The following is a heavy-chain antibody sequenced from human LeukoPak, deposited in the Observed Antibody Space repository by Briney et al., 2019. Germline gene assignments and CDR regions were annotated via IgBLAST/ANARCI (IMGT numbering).Heavy chain of an antibody. J-gene: IGHJ3*02. V-gene: IGHV3-30-3*01. Sequence: GRSLRLSCAASGFTFSSYAMHWVRHAPGKGLEWVAVISYDGSNKYYADSVKGRFTISRDNSKNTLYLQMNSLRAEDTAVYYCARDLDAFDIWGQGTMVTVSS. CDR1: GFTFSSYA. CDR3: ARDLDAFDI. CDR2: ISYDGSNK.